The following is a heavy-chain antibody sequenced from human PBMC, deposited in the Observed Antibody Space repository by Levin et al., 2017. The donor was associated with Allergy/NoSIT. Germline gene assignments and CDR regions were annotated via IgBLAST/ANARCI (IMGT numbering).Heavy chain of an antibody. CDR1: GFTFSSYA. CDR3: AKDPYSSDYYGSGSYYRSYNWFDP. Sequence: GESLKISCAASGFTFSSYAMSWVRQAPGKGLEWVSAISGSGGSTYYADSVKGRFTISRDNSKNTLYLQMNSLRAEDTAVYYCAKDPYSSDYYGSGSYYRSYNWFDPWGQGTLVTVSS. J-gene: IGHJ5*02. CDR2: ISGSGGST. D-gene: IGHD3-10*01. V-gene: IGHV3-23*01.